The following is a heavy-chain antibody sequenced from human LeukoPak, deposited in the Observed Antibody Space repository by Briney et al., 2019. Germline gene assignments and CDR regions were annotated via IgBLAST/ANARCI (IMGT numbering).Heavy chain of an antibody. J-gene: IGHJ4*02. Sequence: PGRSLRLSCAASGFTFDDYAMHWVRQAPGKGLEWVSGISWNSGSIGYADSVKGRFTISRDNAKNSLYLQMNSLRAEDMALYYCAKDSDCSGGSCYGALDYWGQGTLVTVSS. CDR1: GFTFDDYA. V-gene: IGHV3-9*03. CDR3: AKDSDCSGGSCYGALDY. CDR2: ISWNSGSI. D-gene: IGHD2-15*01.